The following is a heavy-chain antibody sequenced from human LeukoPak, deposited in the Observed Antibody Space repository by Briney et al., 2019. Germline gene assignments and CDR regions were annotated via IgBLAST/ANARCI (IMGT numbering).Heavy chain of an antibody. J-gene: IGHJ4*02. CDR2: INPNSGGT. D-gene: IGHD3-22*01. CDR1: GYTFTGYY. V-gene: IGHV1-2*02. CDR3: ASPLDSSGYIFDY. Sequence: ASVKVSCKASGYTFTGYYMHWVRQAPGQGLEWMGWINPNSGGTNYAQKFQGRATMTRDTSISTAYMELSRLRSDDTAVYYCASPLDSSGYIFDYWGQGTLVTVSS.